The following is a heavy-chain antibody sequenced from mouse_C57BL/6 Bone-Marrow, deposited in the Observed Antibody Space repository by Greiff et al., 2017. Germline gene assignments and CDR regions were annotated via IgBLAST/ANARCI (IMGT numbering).Heavy chain of an antibody. CDR2: ISDGGSYT. CDR3: ARDLVITTVVAPSFDY. D-gene: IGHD1-1*01. V-gene: IGHV5-4*01. Sequence: EVQLVESGGGLVKPGGSLKLSCAASGFTFCSYAMSWVRQTPEKRLEWVATISDGGSYTYYPDNVKGRFTISRDNAKNHLYLQMSHLKSEDTAMYYCARDLVITTVVAPSFDYWGQGTTLTVSA. J-gene: IGHJ2*01. CDR1: GFTFCSYA.